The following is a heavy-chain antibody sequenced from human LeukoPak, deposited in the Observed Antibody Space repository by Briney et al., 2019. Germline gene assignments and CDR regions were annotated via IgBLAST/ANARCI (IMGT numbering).Heavy chain of an antibody. J-gene: IGHJ6*02. CDR3: AKRYTVYDAMDV. CDR1: GFTFSSYA. CDR2: ISGSGIGT. D-gene: IGHD1-14*01. V-gene: IGHV3-23*01. Sequence: GGSLRLSCAASGFTFSSYAMSWVRQAPGKGLEWVSAISGSGIGTYYADSVKGRFTISRDNSNNTLYLQINSLRAEDTAVYFCAKRYTVYDAMDVWGQGTTVTVSS.